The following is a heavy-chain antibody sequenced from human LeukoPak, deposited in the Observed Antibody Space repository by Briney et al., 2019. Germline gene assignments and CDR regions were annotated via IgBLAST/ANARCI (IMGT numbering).Heavy chain of an antibody. Sequence: ASVKVSCKASGYTFTGYYMHWVRQAPGQGLEWMGWINPNSGGTNYAQKFQGRVTMTRDTSISTAYMELSRLRSDDTAVYYCAGNTHLSVGYFDWLLFDYWGQGTLVTVSS. CDR3: AGNTHLSVGYFDWLLFDY. V-gene: IGHV1-2*02. CDR1: GYTFTGYY. D-gene: IGHD3-9*01. CDR2: INPNSGGT. J-gene: IGHJ4*02.